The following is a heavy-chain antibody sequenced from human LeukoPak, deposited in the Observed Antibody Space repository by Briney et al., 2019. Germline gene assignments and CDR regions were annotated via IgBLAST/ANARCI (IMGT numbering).Heavy chain of an antibody. Sequence: SETLSLTCTVSGGSISSYYWSWIRQPPGKGLEWIGYIYYSGGTNYNPSLKSQVTISVDTSKNQFSLKLSSVTAADTAVYYCARGYSSGPLDFDYWGQGTLATVSS. J-gene: IGHJ4*02. CDR1: GGSISSYY. CDR3: ARGYSSGPLDFDY. D-gene: IGHD6-19*01. CDR2: IYYSGGT. V-gene: IGHV4-59*01.